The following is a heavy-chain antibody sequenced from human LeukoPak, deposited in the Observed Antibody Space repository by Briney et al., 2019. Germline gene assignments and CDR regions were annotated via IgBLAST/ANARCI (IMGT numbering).Heavy chain of an antibody. Sequence: GGSLRLSCAASGFTFTTYWMNWARQAPGKGLEWVASINHNGNVNYYVDSVKGRFTISRDNAKNSLYLQMSNLRAEDTAVYFCARGGGLDVWGQGATVTVSS. D-gene: IGHD3-16*01. CDR1: GFTFTTYW. V-gene: IGHV3-7*03. CDR2: INHNGNVN. CDR3: ARGGGLDV. J-gene: IGHJ6*02.